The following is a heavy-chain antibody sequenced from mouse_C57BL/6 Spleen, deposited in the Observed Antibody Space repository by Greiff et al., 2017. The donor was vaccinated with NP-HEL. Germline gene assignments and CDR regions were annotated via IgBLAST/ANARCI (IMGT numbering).Heavy chain of an antibody. CDR3: VRDSPWCAWFAY. J-gene: IGHJ3*01. V-gene: IGHV10-3*01. CDR2: IRSKSSNYAT. CDR1: GFTFNTYA. Sequence: EVQRVESGGGLVQPKGSLKLSCAASGFTFNTYAMHWVRQAPGKGLEWVARIRSKSSNYATYYADSVKDRFTISRDDSQSKLYLQMNNLKTGDTAMYYCVRDSPWCAWFAYWGQGTLVTVSA. D-gene: IGHD1-1*02.